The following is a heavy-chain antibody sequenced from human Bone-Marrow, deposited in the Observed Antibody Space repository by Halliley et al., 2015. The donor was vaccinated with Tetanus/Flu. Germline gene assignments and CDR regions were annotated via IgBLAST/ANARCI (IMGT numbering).Heavy chain of an antibody. V-gene: IGHV3-7*01. J-gene: IGHJ4*02. CDR1: GFVFSGHW. Sequence: SLRLSCSASGFVFSGHWMTWVRQTPEKGLEWVANIKGDGGEEYYADSVMGRFTISRDNAQNSVFLQMNSLRGEDTAMYYSARGMKPEYGGQGTLVTVAS. CDR3: ARGMKPEY. CDR2: IKGDGGEE. D-gene: IGHD2-2*01.